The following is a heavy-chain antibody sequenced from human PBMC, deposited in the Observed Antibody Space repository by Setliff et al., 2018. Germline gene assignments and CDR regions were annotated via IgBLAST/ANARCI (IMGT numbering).Heavy chain of an antibody. V-gene: IGHV1-8*02. Sequence: ASVKVSCKISGDTFRTYSINWVRQATGQGLEWMGWMNPNSGNTGYAQKFQGRVTMTRNTSISTAYMELSSLRSEDTAVYYCARLWISYESNTYFYPKYFDFWGQGTLVTVSS. J-gene: IGHJ4*02. CDR3: ARLWISYESNTYFYPKYFDF. CDR1: GDTFRTYS. D-gene: IGHD3-22*01. CDR2: MNPNSGNT.